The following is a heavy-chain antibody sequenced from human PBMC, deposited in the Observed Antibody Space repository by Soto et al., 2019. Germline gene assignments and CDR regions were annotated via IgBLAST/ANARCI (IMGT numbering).Heavy chain of an antibody. CDR3: ARGHSYCLADS. CDR1: GFTFSTYW. Sequence: PGGSLRLSCAASGFTFSTYWMHWVRQAPGKGPVWVARINSDGRSTDYAESVKGRFTISRDNAKNTLYLQMNGLRADDTAVYYCARGHSYCLADSWGQGTLVTVSS. CDR2: INSDGRST. D-gene: IGHD1-26*01. J-gene: IGHJ4*02. V-gene: IGHV3-74*01.